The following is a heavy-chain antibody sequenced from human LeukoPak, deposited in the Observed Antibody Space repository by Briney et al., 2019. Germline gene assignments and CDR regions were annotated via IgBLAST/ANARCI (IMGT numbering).Heavy chain of an antibody. CDR2: INHSGST. D-gene: IGHD6-6*01. CDR1: GGSFSGYY. V-gene: IGHV4-34*01. Sequence: PSETLSLTCAVYGGSFSGYYWSWIRQPPGKGLEWIGEINHSGSTNYNPSLKSRVTISVDKSKNQFSLKLSSVTAADTAVYYCASSSPLLYYYYMDVWGKGTTVTVSS. J-gene: IGHJ6*03. CDR3: ASSSPLLYYYYMDV.